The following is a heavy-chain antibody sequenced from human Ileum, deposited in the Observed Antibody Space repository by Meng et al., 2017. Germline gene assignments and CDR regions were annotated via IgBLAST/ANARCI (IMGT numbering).Heavy chain of an antibody. CDR1: GDSASSNSAA. J-gene: IGHJ4*02. V-gene: IGHV6-1*01. CDR3: ARDGGAAPDYFDY. CDR2: TNYRSKWYN. D-gene: IGHD3-16*01. Sequence: GRLQQPGPGLLIPWKTLPLPAAIPGDSASSNSAAWNWNRQSPSRGFEWWGRTNYRSKWYNNYAVSVRSRISINPDTSKKQFSLQLNSVTPEDTAVYYCARDGGAAPDYFDYWGQGTLVTVSS.